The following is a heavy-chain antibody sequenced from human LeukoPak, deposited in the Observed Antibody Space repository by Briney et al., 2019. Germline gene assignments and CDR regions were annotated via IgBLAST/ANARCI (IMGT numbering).Heavy chain of an antibody. CDR2: INPNSGGT. Sequence: ASVKVSCKASGYTFTGYYMHWVRQAPGQGLEWMRWINPNSGGTNYAQKFQGRVTMTRDTSISTAYMELSRLRSDDTAVYYCARGGVLVPAAIREVTEILNWFDPWGQGTLVTVSS. J-gene: IGHJ5*02. CDR3: ARGGVLVPAAIREVTEILNWFDP. D-gene: IGHD2-2*02. V-gene: IGHV1-2*02. CDR1: GYTFTGYY.